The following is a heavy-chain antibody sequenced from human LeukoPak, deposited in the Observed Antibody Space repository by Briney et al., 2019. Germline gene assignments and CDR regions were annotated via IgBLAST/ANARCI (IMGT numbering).Heavy chain of an antibody. D-gene: IGHD3-22*01. CDR1: GFTFGDYA. Sequence: HPGGSLRLSCTASGFTFGDYAMSWFRQAPGKGLEWVGFIRSKAYGGTTEYAASVKGRFTISRDDSKSIAFLQMNSLEIDDTAVYYCARDGRGHNDNYFDSWGQGTLVSVSS. CDR3: ARDGRGHNDNYFDS. V-gene: IGHV3-49*03. J-gene: IGHJ4*02. CDR2: IRSKAYGGTT.